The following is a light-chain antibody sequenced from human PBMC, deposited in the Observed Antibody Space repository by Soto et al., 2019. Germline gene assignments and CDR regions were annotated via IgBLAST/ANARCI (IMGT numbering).Light chain of an antibody. CDR3: QQYNNWPLLT. J-gene: IGKJ4*01. CDR1: QSVGSY. Sequence: EIVLTQSPATLSLSPGERATLSCRASQSVGSYLGWYQQKPGQAPRLLIYDASNRATGIPARFSGGGSGTDFTLTISRLEPEDFAVYYCQQYNNWPLLTFGGGTKVDIK. V-gene: IGKV3-11*01. CDR2: DAS.